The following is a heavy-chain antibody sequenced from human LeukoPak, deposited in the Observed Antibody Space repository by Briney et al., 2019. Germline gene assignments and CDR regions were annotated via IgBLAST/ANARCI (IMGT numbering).Heavy chain of an antibody. CDR3: ARYSYGYFIDY. CDR1: GYSISSGYY. V-gene: IGHV4-38-2*02. J-gene: IGHJ4*02. D-gene: IGHD5-18*01. Sequence: SETLSLTCTVSGYSISSGYYWGWIRQPPGQGLEWIGSIYHSGSTYYNPSLKSRVTISVDTSKNQFSLKLSSVTAADTAVYYCARYSYGYFIDYWGQGTLVTVSS. CDR2: IYHSGST.